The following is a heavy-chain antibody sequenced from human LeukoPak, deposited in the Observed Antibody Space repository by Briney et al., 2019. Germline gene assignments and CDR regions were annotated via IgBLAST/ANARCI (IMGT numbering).Heavy chain of an antibody. V-gene: IGHV3-23*01. J-gene: IGHJ4*02. CDR1: GFTFSSYA. Sequence: GGSLRLSCAASGFTFSSYAMSWVRQAPGKELEWVSAISGSGGSTYCADSVKGRFTISRDNSKNTLYLQMNSLRAEDTAVYYCAKDPGAVDCSSTSCHDYWGQGTLVTVSS. CDR2: ISGSGGST. CDR3: AKDPGAVDCSSTSCHDY. D-gene: IGHD2-2*01.